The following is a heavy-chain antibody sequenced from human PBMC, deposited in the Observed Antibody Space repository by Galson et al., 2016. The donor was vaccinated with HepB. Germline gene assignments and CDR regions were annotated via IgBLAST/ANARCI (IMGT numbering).Heavy chain of an antibody. Sequence: SVKVSCKVSGYTFTSYYMHWVRQAPGQGLEWMGIINPSGGSTSYAQKFQGRVTVTRDTSTSTVYMELSSLRSEDTAVYYCVRGTGTGGYFDYWGQGTLVTVSS. CDR1: GYTFTSYY. J-gene: IGHJ4*02. D-gene: IGHD3/OR15-3a*01. V-gene: IGHV1-46*01. CDR2: INPSGGST. CDR3: VRGTGTGGYFDY.